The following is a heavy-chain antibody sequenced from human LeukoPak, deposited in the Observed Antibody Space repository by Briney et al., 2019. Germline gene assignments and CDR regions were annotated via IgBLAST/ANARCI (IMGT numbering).Heavy chain of an antibody. CDR3: ARVSSGWYYFDY. Sequence: ASVKVSCKASGYTFTSYAMHWVRQAPGQRLEWMGWINAGNGNTKYSQKFQGRVTITRDTSANTAYMELSSLRSEDTAVYYCARVSSGWYYFDYWGQGTLVTVSS. D-gene: IGHD6-19*01. J-gene: IGHJ4*02. CDR2: INAGNGNT. CDR1: GYTFTSYA. V-gene: IGHV1-3*01.